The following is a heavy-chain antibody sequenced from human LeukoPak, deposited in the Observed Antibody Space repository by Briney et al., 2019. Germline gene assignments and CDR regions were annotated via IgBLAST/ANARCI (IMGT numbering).Heavy chain of an antibody. CDR2: ISNSGGST. Sequence: GGSLRLSCAASGFTFSSYGMSWVRQAPGKGLEWVSSISNSGGSTYHADSVKGRFTISRDTAKNSLYLQMNSLRAEDTAVYYCAELGITMIGGVWGKGTTVTISS. D-gene: IGHD3-10*02. J-gene: IGHJ6*04. CDR1: GFTFSSYG. V-gene: IGHV3-23*01. CDR3: AELGITMIGGV.